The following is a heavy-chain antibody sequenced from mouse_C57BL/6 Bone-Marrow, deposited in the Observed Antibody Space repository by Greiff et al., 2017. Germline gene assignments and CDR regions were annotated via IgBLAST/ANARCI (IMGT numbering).Heavy chain of an antibody. CDR3: TTYDYYGSSLDY. D-gene: IGHD1-1*01. CDR2: IDPENGDT. CDR1: GFNIKDDY. Sequence: EVQLQQSGAELVRPGASVKLSCTASGFNIKDDYMHWVKQRPEQGLEWIGWIDPENGDTEYASKFQGKATITADTSSNTAYLQLSSLTSEDTAVYYCTTYDYYGSSLDYWGQGTTLTVSS. J-gene: IGHJ2*01. V-gene: IGHV14-4*01.